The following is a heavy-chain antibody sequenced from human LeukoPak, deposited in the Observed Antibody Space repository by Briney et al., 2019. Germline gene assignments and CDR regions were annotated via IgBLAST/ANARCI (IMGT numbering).Heavy chain of an antibody. D-gene: IGHD3-3*01. CDR3: ARGDYDFWSGYYNWFDP. J-gene: IGHJ5*02. V-gene: IGHV4-34*01. CDR2: INHRGST. Sequence: SETLSLTCAVYGGSFSGYYWSWIRQPPGKGLEWIGEINHRGSTNYNPSLKSRLTMSVDTSKNHFSLNLSSVTAADTAVYYCARGDYDFWSGYYNWFDPWGQGTLVTVSS. CDR1: GGSFSGYY.